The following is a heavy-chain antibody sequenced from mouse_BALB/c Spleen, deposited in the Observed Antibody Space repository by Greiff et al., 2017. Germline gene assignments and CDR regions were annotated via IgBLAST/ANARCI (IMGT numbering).Heavy chain of an antibody. CDR2: IRSKSNNYAT. J-gene: IGHJ1*01. V-gene: IGHV10-3*03. CDR1: GFTFNTYA. D-gene: IGHD2-4*01. Sequence: EVMLVESGGGLVQPKGSLKLSCAASGFTFNTYAMHWVCQAPGKGLEWVARIRSKSNNYATYYADSVKDRFTISRDDSQSMLYLQMNNLKTEDTAMYYCVRGNYDYDGDWYFDVWGAGTTVTVSS. CDR3: VRGNYDYDGDWYFDV.